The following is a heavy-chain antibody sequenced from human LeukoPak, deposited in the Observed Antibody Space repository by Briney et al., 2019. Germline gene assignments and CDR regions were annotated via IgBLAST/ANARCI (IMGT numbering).Heavy chain of an antibody. J-gene: IGHJ4*02. V-gene: IGHV3-23*01. Sequence: GGSLRLSCAASGFTFSSYAMSWVRQAPGKGLEWVSGISGGGVTTYSADSVKGRFTISRDSSKNTLYLQMNSLRAEDTAVYYCAKHSSGWYVSDYWGQGTLVTVSS. CDR2: ISGGGVTT. CDR1: GFTFSSYA. CDR3: AKHSSGWYVSDY. D-gene: IGHD6-19*01.